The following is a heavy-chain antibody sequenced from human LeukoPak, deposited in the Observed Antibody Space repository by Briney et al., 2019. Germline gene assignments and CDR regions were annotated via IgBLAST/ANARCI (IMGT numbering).Heavy chain of an antibody. Sequence: GRSLRLSCAASGFTFSSYGMHWVRQAPGKGLEWVAVISYDGSNKYYADSVKGRFTISRDNVKNTVDLQMNSLRIEDTALYYRARPYGGFYYHGLDVWGQGTTVTVSS. D-gene: IGHD4-23*01. J-gene: IGHJ6*02. CDR2: ISYDGSNK. CDR1: GFTFSSYG. V-gene: IGHV3-30*03. CDR3: ARPYGGFYYHGLDV.